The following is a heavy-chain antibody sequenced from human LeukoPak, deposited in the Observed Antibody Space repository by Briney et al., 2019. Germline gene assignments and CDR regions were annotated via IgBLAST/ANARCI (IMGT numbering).Heavy chain of an antibody. CDR1: GFTFISFG. Sequence: GGTLRLSCAASGFTFISFGMPWVPQARAKGLELVPFIRYDGSKKYYVDSVNHQFPISRDNSNNTPYRQTNILRPEDTAVYYCAKGLYYKHGSAYPAWGEGNLVTVSS. CDR3: AKGLYYKHGSAYPA. CDR2: IRYDGSKK. J-gene: IGHJ5*02. D-gene: IGHD3-16*01. V-gene: IGHV3-30*02.